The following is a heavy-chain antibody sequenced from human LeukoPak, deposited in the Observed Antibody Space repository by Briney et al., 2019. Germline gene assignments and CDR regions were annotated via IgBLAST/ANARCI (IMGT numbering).Heavy chain of an antibody. J-gene: IGHJ5*02. V-gene: IGHV3-21*01. D-gene: IGHD1-20*01. CDR2: ISSSSDYI. Sequence: GGSLRLSCAASGFTFSRYTMHWVRQAPGKGLEWVSSISSSSDYIYYADSVKGRFTISRDNAKNSLYLQMNSLRAEDTAVYYRARETPIIITGTTGWFDPWGQGTLVTVSS. CDR3: ARETPIIITGTTGWFDP. CDR1: GFTFSRYT.